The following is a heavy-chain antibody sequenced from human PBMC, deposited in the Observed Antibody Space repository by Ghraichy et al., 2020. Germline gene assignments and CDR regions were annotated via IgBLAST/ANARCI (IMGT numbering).Heavy chain of an antibody. CDR3: ARELDYGDYGLRDYNWFDP. Sequence: SETLSLTCTVSGGSISSSSYYWGWIRQPPGKGLEWIGSIYYSGSTYYNPSLKSRVTISVDTSKNQFSLKLSSVTAADTAVYYCARELDYGDYGLRDYNWFDPWGQGTLVTVSS. V-gene: IGHV4-39*07. CDR2: IYYSGST. CDR1: GGSISSSSYY. D-gene: IGHD4-17*01. J-gene: IGHJ5*02.